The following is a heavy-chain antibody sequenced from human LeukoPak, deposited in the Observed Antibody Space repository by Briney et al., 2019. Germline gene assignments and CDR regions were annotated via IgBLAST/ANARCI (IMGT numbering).Heavy chain of an antibody. CDR1: GDSITSGAYY. D-gene: IGHD4/OR15-4a*01. CDR3: ARRDYAAWFDP. J-gene: IGHJ5*02. V-gene: IGHV4-39*07. CDR2: VYYSGSI. Sequence: PSETLSHTCSVSGDSITSGAYYWAWLRQPPGKGLEWIGSVYYSGSIKYNPSLKGRVSISRDMSKNQFSLNLNSVNATDTAVYYCARRDYAAWFDPWGQGTIVTVCS.